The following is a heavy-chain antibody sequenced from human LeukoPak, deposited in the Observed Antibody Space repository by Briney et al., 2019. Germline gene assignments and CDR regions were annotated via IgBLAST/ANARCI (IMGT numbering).Heavy chain of an antibody. CDR1: GYTFTSYG. CDR2: ISAYNGNT. V-gene: IGHV1-18*04. J-gene: IGHJ4*02. CDR3: SRGKWVGYTFWGVIVMPPPFDY. Sequence: ASVKVSCKASGYTFTSYGISWVRQAPGQGLEWMGWISAYNGNTNYPQKLQGRVTMTTDPSTSPAYTELGSLRSDDTGVFFCSRGKWVGYTFWGVIVMPPPFDYWGQGTLVTVSS. D-gene: IGHD3-16*02.